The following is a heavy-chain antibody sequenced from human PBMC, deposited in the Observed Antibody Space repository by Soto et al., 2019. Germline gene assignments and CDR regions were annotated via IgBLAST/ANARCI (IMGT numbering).Heavy chain of an antibody. CDR1: GFTFSSYT. V-gene: IGHV3-23*01. CDR2: FSGRDATT. J-gene: IGHJ5*02. CDR3: VRIIVGATKGGWFDP. D-gene: IGHD1-26*01. Sequence: EVQLSESGGGLVQPGGSLRLSCTASGFTFSSYTMSWVRQAPGKGLEWVSSFSGRDATTYYADSVKGRFTISRDNSKNTLYLQMNSLRAEDTALYFCVRIIVGATKGGWFDPWGQGALVTVSS.